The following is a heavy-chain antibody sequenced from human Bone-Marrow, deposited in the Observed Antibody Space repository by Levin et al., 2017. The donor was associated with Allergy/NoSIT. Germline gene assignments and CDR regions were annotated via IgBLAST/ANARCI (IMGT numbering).Heavy chain of an antibody. D-gene: IGHD3-10*01. CDR2: IKSKTDGGTT. J-gene: IGHJ6*02. Sequence: AGGSLRLSCAASGFTFSNAWMNWVRQAPGKGLEWVGRIKSKTDGGTTDYAAPVKGRFTISRDDSKNTLYLQMNSLKTEDTAVYYCTTLSLPGLLWFGESRPGYGMDVWGQGTTVTVSS. CDR1: GFTFSNAW. V-gene: IGHV3-15*07. CDR3: TTLSLPGLLWFGESRPGYGMDV.